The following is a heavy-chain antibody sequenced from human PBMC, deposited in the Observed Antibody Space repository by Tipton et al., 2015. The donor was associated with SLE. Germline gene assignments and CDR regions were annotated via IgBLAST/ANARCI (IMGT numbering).Heavy chain of an antibody. V-gene: IGHV4-59*08. J-gene: IGHJ3*02. CDR1: GGSFSGYY. D-gene: IGHD3-22*01. CDR3: ARHYDSSGYDAFDI. CDR2: IYYSGST. Sequence: TLSLTCAVYGGSFSGYYWSWIRQPPGKGLEWIGYIYYSGSTNYNPSLKSRVTISVDTSKNQFSLKLSSVTAADTAVYYCARHYDSSGYDAFDIWGQGTMVTVSS.